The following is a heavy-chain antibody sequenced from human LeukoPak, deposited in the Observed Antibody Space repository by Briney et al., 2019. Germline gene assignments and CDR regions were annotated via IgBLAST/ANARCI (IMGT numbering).Heavy chain of an antibody. Sequence: GASVKVSCKASGYTFTSYDINWVRQATGQGLEWMGWMNPNSGNTGYAQKFQGRVTMTRNTSISTAYMELSSLRSEDTAVYYCARAPRRNTVPPGYWGQGTLVTVSS. CDR1: GYTFTSYD. J-gene: IGHJ4*02. CDR3: ARAPRRNTVPPGY. D-gene: IGHD4-17*01. CDR2: MNPNSGNT. V-gene: IGHV1-8*01.